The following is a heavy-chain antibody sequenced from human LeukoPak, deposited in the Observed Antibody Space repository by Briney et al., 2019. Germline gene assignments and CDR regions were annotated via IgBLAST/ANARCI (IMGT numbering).Heavy chain of an antibody. Sequence: GGSLRLSCAASGFTVSSNYMSWVRQAPGKGLEWVSVIYSGGSTYYADSVKGRFTISRDNSKNTLYLQMNSLRAEDTAVYYCARDVELRDGCNLDWGQGTLVTVSS. CDR2: IYSGGST. CDR3: ARDVELRDGCNLD. D-gene: IGHD6-19*01. J-gene: IGHJ4*02. V-gene: IGHV3-66*01. CDR1: GFTVSSNY.